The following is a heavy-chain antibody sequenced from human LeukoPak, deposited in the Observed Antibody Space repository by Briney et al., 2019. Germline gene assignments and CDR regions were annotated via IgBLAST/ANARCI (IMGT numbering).Heavy chain of an antibody. CDR3: ARVPRRRLWLPVDY. V-gene: IGHV4-39*07. CDR1: GGSIRSSYYY. Sequence: SETLSLTCTVSGGSIRSSYYYWGWIRQPPGKGLEWIGEINHSGSTNYNPSLKSRVTISVDTSKNQFSLKLSSVTAADTAVYYCARVPRRRLWLPVDYWGQGTLVTVSS. D-gene: IGHD5-18*01. J-gene: IGHJ4*02. CDR2: INHSGST.